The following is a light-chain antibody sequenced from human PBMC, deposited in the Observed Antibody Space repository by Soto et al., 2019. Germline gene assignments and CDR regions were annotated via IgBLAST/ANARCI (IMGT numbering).Light chain of an antibody. CDR1: QSVTSGY. CDR3: QQYGSSSYT. Sequence: EIVLTQSPGTLSLSPGERATLSCRASQSVTSGYLAWYQQRPGQAPRFLIYGAYKRATGTPDRFSGSGSGTDFTLTISRLEPEDFAVYYCQQYGSSSYTFGQGTRVE. J-gene: IGKJ2*01. CDR2: GAY. V-gene: IGKV3-20*01.